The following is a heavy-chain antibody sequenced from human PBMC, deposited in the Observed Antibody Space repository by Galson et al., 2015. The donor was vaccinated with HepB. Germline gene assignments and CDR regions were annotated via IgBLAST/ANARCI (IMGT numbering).Heavy chain of an antibody. CDR1: GFTFTSYA. CDR3: ARQNWDYGDRYDY. V-gene: IGHV3-23*01. J-gene: IGHJ4*02. Sequence: SLRLSCAASGFTFTSYAMSWVRQAPGKGLEWVSTIRGSGDTTHYSNSVKGRFTISRDNSRNTLFLQMGSLRAEDTAVYYCARQNWDYGDRYDYWGQGTLVTVSS. CDR2: IRGSGDTT. D-gene: IGHD4-17*01.